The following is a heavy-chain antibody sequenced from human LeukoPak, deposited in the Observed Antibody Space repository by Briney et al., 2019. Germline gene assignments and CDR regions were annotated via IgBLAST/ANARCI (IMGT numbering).Heavy chain of an antibody. V-gene: IGHV1-69*06. D-gene: IGHD2-15*01. CDR2: IIPIFGTA. CDR1: GGTFSSYA. J-gene: IGHJ3*02. Sequence: SVKVSCKASGGTFSSYAISWVRQAPGQGLEWMGGIIPIFGTANYAQKFQGRVTITADKSTSTAYMELSSLRSEDTAVYYCATQNDFYCSGGSCYVLDPDAIAIWGEGTMVTVSS. CDR3: ATQNDFYCSGGSCYVLDPDAIAI.